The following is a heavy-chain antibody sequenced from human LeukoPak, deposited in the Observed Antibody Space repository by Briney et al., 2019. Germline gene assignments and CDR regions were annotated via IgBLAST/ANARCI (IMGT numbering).Heavy chain of an antibody. CDR3: LRGDRRDY. Sequence: GGSLRLSCAGSGFSFSSYEMNWARQAPGKGLEWVSSIDSSGGYMFYADSVKGRFIISRDNAKDSLYLQMNSLRVEDTAVYYCLRGDRRDYWGQGTLVTVSS. V-gene: IGHV3-21*06. CDR2: IDSSGGYM. J-gene: IGHJ4*02. CDR1: GFSFSSYE.